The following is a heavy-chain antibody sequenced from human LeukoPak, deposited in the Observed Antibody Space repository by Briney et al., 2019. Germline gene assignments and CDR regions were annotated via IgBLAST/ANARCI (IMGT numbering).Heavy chain of an antibody. D-gene: IGHD5-18*01. J-gene: IGHJ3*01. CDR1: GFNFYSYA. V-gene: IGHV3-23*01. CDR3: AKGALRGYSAPGAFDV. CDR2: ISDTGGTT. Sequence: GGSLRLSCAATGFNFYSYALTWVRQAPGKGLEWVSTISDTGGTTYYADSVKGRLTISRDASRNRVYLRLNSLRAEDTAIYYCAKGALRGYSAPGAFDVWGQGTLVTVSS.